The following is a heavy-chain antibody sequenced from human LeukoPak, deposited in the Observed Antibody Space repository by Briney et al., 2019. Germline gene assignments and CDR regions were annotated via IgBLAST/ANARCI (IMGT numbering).Heavy chain of an antibody. V-gene: IGHV1-24*01. CDR3: ATAQQEVVVVAATRYNWFDP. Sequence: ASVKDSFLVSGYTLTELFMHGVGPAPAKGGAGVGGFDPGDGEPIYAQKCQGRVTMTEDTATDTAYMELSSVRSEDTAVYHCATAQQEVVVVAATRYNWFDPWGQGTLVTVSS. CDR1: GYTLTELF. CDR2: FDPGDGEP. J-gene: IGHJ5*02. D-gene: IGHD2-15*01.